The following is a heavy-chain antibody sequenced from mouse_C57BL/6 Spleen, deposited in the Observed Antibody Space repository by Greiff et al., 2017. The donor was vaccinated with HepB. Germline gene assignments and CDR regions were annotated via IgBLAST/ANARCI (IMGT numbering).Heavy chain of an antibody. D-gene: IGHD1-1*01. Sequence: QVQLKQPGAELVKPGASVKLSCKASGYTFTSYWMHWVKQRPGQGLEWIGMIHPNSGSTNYNEKFKSKATLTVDKSSSTAYMQLSSLTSEDSAVYYCARGGYGSSYEGWFAYWGQGTLVTVSA. V-gene: IGHV1-64*01. CDR2: IHPNSGST. CDR3: ARGGYGSSYEGWFAY. J-gene: IGHJ3*01. CDR1: GYTFTSYW.